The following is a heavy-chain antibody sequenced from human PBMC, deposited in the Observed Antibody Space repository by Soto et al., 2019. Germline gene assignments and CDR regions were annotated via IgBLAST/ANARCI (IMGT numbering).Heavy chain of an antibody. CDR3: AKDRESYSGWFES. CDR2: IRWNSGSI. V-gene: IGHV3-9*01. D-gene: IGHD4-4*01. CDR1: GFTFDDFA. J-gene: IGHJ5*01. Sequence: EVQLVESGGGLVQPGRSLRLSCAASGFTFDDFAMHWVRQAPGKGLEWVSSIRWNSGSIGYADSVKGRFTISRDNAKNSLYLQMNSLRVEDTALYYCAKDRESYSGWFESWGQGILVSVSS.